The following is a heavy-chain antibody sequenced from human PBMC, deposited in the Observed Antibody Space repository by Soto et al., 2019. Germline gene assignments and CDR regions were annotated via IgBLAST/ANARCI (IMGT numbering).Heavy chain of an antibody. Sequence: GASVKVSCKASGYTFTSYGISWVRQAPGQGLEWMGWISAYNGNTNYAQKLQGRVTMTTDTSTSTAYMELRSLRSDDTAVYYCAYTVLVPAAEGFDPWGQGTLVTVSS. CDR2: ISAYNGNT. CDR3: AYTVLVPAAEGFDP. V-gene: IGHV1-18*01. J-gene: IGHJ5*02. CDR1: GYTFTSYG. D-gene: IGHD2-2*01.